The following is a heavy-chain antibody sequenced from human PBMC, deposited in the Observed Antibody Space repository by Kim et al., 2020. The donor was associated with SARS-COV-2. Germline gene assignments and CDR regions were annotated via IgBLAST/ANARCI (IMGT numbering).Heavy chain of an antibody. D-gene: IGHD3-10*01. CDR1: GFTFSSFS. V-gene: IGHV3-21*01. J-gene: IGHJ4*02. CDR3: GRDGVDFGEFDY. Sequence: GGSLRLSCAASGFTFSSFSMNWVRQAPGKGLEWVSSISRGGDYIYYADSAKGRFTISRDNANNSPFLQMNSLRAEDTADYYCGRDGVDFGEFDYWGQGAL. CDR2: ISRGGDYI.